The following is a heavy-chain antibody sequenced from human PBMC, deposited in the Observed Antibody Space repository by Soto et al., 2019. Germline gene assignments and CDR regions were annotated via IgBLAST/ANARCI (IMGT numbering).Heavy chain of an antibody. CDR1: GYTFTSYG. Sequence: ASVKVSCKASGYTFTSYGISWVRQAPGQGLEWMGWISAYNGNTNYAQKLQGRVTMTTDTSTSTAYMELRSLRSDDTAVYYCARGRDTAMVYPEYYFDYWGQGTLVTVSS. D-gene: IGHD5-18*01. CDR2: ISAYNGNT. CDR3: ARGRDTAMVYPEYYFDY. J-gene: IGHJ4*02. V-gene: IGHV1-18*04.